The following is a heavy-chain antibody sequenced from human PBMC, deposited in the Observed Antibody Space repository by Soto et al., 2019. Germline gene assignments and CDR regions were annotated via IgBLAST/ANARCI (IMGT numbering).Heavy chain of an antibody. CDR3: AKDFGAWSDS. CDR1: GFAFSTYG. D-gene: IGHD6-19*01. CDR2: ISYDGTDK. J-gene: IGHJ5*02. V-gene: IGHV3-30*18. Sequence: QVHLVESGGGVVQPGRSLTLSCVGSGFAFSTYGMHWVRQAPAKGLEWVALISYDGTDKYYADSVKGRFSISRDNSKQTLSLQMDSLRPEDTAVYYCAKDFGAWSDSWGQGTRVNVSS.